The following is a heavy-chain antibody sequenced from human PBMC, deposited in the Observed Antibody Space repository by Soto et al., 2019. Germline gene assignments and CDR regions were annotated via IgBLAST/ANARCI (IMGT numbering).Heavy chain of an antibody. J-gene: IGHJ6*03. Sequence: QVQLQESGPGLVKPSQTLSLTCTVSGGSISRGGYYWSWIRQHPGKGLEWIGYIYYSGGTYYNPSLKSRVTISVDTSETTFYLRLSSVTAADTAVYYCARKDSGYADYMDVWGKGTTVTVSS. V-gene: IGHV4-31*03. CDR1: GGSISRGGYY. CDR3: ARKDSGYADYMDV. CDR2: IYYSGGT. D-gene: IGHD5-12*01.